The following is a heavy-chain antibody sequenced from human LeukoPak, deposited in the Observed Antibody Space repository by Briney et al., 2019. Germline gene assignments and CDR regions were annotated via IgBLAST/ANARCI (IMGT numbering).Heavy chain of an antibody. D-gene: IGHD2-2*01. CDR1: GGSICSYY. CDR3: ARDIVVVPAAMSWGYNWFDP. J-gene: IGHJ5*02. V-gene: IGHV4-4*07. Sequence: PSETLSLTCTVSGGSICSYYWSWIRQPAGKGMEWIGRIYTSGSTNYNPSLKSRVTMSVDTSKNQFSLKLSSVTAADTAVYYCARDIVVVPAAMSWGYNWFDPWGQGTLVTVSS. CDR2: IYTSGST.